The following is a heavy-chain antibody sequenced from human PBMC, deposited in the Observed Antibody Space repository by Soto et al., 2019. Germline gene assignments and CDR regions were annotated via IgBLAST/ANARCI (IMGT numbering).Heavy chain of an antibody. V-gene: IGHV1-69*13. CDR1: GGTFSSYA. D-gene: IGHD5-18*01. CDR3: ATLDQYSYGSDHPGYYYYGMDV. Sequence: GASVKVSCKASGGTFSSYAISWVRQAPGQGLEWMGGIIPIFGTANYAQKFQGRVTITADESTSTAYMELSSLRSEDTAVYYCATLDQYSYGSDHPGYYYYGMDVWGQGXTVTVYS. CDR2: IIPIFGTA. J-gene: IGHJ6*02.